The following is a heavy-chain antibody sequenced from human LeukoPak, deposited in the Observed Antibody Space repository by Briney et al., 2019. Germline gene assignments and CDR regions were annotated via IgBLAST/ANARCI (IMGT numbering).Heavy chain of an antibody. Sequence: GASVKVSCRTSGYTFTSHYIHWVRQAPGQGLEWMGVINPSGGSTNYAQKFQGRVTMTRDMSTSTMYMELSSLRSEDTAVYYCARVVTVTTPSSGWFDPWGQGTLVTVSS. CDR3: ARVVTVTTPSSGWFDP. V-gene: IGHV1-46*01. CDR2: INPSGGST. D-gene: IGHD4-17*01. CDR1: GYTFTSHY. J-gene: IGHJ5*02.